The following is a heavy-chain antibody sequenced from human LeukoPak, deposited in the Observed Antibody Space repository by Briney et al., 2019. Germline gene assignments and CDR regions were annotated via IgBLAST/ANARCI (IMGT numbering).Heavy chain of an antibody. V-gene: IGHV4-59*01. J-gene: IGHJ4*02. CDR2: IDHSGYT. CDR1: GGSISSYY. CDR3: ARDIASASGKFYFDY. D-gene: IGHD3-10*01. Sequence: SETLSLTCTVSGGSISSYYWSWIRQPPGKGLEWIGYIDHSGYTNYNPSLKSRVTISVDTSKNQFSLKLKSVTAADTAVYYCARDIASASGKFYFDYWGQGTQVTVSP.